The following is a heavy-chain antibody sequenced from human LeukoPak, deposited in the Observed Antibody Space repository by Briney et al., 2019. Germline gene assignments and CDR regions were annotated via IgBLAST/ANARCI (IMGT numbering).Heavy chain of an antibody. J-gene: IGHJ4*02. D-gene: IGHD6-13*01. CDR1: GFTFSRHW. V-gene: IGHV3-7*01. CDR3: ARDSISWYFQVFVTGLEIFDY. CDR2: IKQEGRVK. Sequence: PGGSLRLSCAASGFTFSRHWISWVRQARGRGLEWVAYIKQEGRVKYLVELVKGRFTISRDNANNSLYLQMKSLRSEDTSVYYCARDSISWYFQVFVTGLEIFDYWGQGTLVTASS.